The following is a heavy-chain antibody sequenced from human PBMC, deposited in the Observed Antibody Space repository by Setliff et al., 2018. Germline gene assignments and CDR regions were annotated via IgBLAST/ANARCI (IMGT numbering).Heavy chain of an antibody. CDR1: GFSFGSFS. CDR2: ILYTGGGP. CDR3: AKDLRRDGKWDIDY. Sequence: LRLSCAASGFSFGSFSMSWVRQPPGKGLEWVASILYTGGGPSYGESVKGRFTVSRDNSKNTLYLQMNSLTAEDTAIYYCAKDLRRDGKWDIDYWGQGTLVTVSS. J-gene: IGHJ4*02. D-gene: IGHD1-26*01. V-gene: IGHV3-23*01.